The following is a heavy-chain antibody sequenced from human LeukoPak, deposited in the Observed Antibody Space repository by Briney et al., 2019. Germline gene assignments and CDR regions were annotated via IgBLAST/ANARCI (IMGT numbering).Heavy chain of an antibody. CDR2: ISSSGSTI. CDR1: GFTFSDYY. D-gene: IGHD3-22*01. V-gene: IGHV3-11*04. CDR3: ARPQGDSSGYWTGAFDI. J-gene: IGHJ3*02. Sequence: GGSLRLSCAASGFTFSDYYMSWIRQAPGKGLEWVSYISSSGSTIYYADSVKGRFTISRNNAKNSLYLQMNSLRAEDTAVYYCARPQGDSSGYWTGAFDIWGQGTMVTVSS.